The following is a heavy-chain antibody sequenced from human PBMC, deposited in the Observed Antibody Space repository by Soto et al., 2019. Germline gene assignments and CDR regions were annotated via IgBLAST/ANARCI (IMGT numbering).Heavy chain of an antibody. J-gene: IGHJ4*02. D-gene: IGHD3-22*01. Sequence: ASVKVSRXASGYTFTSYAMHWVRQAPGQRLEWMGWINAGNGNTKYSQKFQGRVTITRDTSASTAYMELSSLRSEDTAVYYCARAEGYYSFDYWGQGTLVTVSS. CDR3: ARAEGYYSFDY. CDR1: GYTFTSYA. V-gene: IGHV1-3*01. CDR2: INAGNGNT.